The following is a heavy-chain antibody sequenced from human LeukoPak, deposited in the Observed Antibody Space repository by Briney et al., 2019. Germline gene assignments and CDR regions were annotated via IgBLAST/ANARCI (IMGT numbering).Heavy chain of an antibody. CDR1: GFTFSSYW. D-gene: IGHD3-22*01. J-gene: IGHJ4*02. V-gene: IGHV3-7*01. CDR2: IKQDGSEK. Sequence: PTGGSLRLSCAASGFTFSSYWMSWVRQAPGKGLEWVANIKQDGSEKYYVDSVRGRFTISRDNAKNSLFLQMNSLRGEDTAVYYCGRFHYHSSGYLVPFDYWGQGILVTVSS. CDR3: GRFHYHSSGYLVPFDY.